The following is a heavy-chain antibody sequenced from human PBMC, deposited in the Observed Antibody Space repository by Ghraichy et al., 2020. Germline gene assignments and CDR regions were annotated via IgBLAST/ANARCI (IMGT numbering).Heavy chain of an antibody. CDR2: IYYSGST. V-gene: IGHV4-39*01. J-gene: IGHJ4*02. D-gene: IGHD3-10*01. CDR3: ARQNDVVRGVIIRGLYYFDY. CDR1: GGSISSSSYY. Sequence: SETLSLTCTVSGGSISSSSYYWGWIRQPPGKGLEWIGSIYYSGSTYYNPSLKSRVTISVDTSKNQFSLKLSSVTAADTAVYYCARQNDVVRGVIIRGLYYFDYWGQGTLVTVSS.